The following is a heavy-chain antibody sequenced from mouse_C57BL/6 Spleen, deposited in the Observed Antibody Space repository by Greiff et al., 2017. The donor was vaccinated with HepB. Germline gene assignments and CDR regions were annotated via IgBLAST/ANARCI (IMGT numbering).Heavy chain of an antibody. CDR3: ARELRFYAMDY. J-gene: IGHJ4*01. CDR1: GYAFSSSW. CDR2: IYPGDGDT. V-gene: IGHV1-82*01. Sequence: VQLVESGPELVKPVASVKISCKASGYAFSSSWMNWVKQRPGKGLEWIGRIYPGDGDTNYNGKFKGKATLTADKSSSTAYMQLSSLTSEDSAVYFCARELRFYAMDYWGQGTSVTVSS. D-gene: IGHD1-1*01.